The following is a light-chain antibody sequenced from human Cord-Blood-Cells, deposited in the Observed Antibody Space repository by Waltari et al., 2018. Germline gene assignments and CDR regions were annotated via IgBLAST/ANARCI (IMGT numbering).Light chain of an antibody. V-gene: IGKV4-1*01. J-gene: IGKJ4*01. Sequence: DIVMTQSPDSLAVSLGERATINCKSSQSVLYSSNNKNYLAWYQQKPGQPPKLHIYRASTRESGVPDRFSGSGSGTDFTLTISSLQAEDVAVYYCQQYYSTPLTFGGGTKVEIK. CDR2: RAS. CDR3: QQYYSTPLT. CDR1: QSVLYSSNNKNY.